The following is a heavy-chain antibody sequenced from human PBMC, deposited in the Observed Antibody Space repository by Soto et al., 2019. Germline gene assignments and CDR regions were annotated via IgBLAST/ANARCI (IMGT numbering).Heavy chain of an antibody. CDR3: ARDRYCSSTSCYGDAFDI. J-gene: IGHJ3*02. V-gene: IGHV1-3*01. CDR1: GYALTSYA. CDR2: INAGNGNT. D-gene: IGHD2-2*01. Sequence: ASVKVSCKASGYALTSYAMHWVRQAPGQRLEWMGWINAGNGNTKYSQKFQGRVTITRDTSASTAYMELSSLRSEDTAVYYCARDRYCSSTSCYGDAFDIWGQGTMVTVSS.